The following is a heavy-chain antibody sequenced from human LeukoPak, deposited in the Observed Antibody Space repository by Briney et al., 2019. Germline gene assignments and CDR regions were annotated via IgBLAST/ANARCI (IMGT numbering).Heavy chain of an antibody. V-gene: IGHV1-8*01. CDR3: ARALSWTTESYYYMDV. D-gene: IGHD3/OR15-3a*01. CDR2: MNPNSGNT. CDR1: GYTFNSYD. Sequence: GASVTVSCKASGYTFNSYDINWVRQATGQGLEWMGWMNPNSGNTGYAQKFQGRVTMTKNNSITTVYMELSSLRSEDTAVYYCARALSWTTESYYYMDVWGKGTTVTVS. J-gene: IGHJ6*03.